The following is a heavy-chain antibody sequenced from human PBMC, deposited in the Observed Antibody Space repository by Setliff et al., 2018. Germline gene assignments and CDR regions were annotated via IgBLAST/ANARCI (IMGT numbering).Heavy chain of an antibody. J-gene: IGHJ4*02. D-gene: IGHD1-7*01. CDR3: AKPQLELRWGFES. CDR2: IYRGDRDT. Sequence: GGSLRLSCAASGFTLSPFAMSWVRQAPGKGLEWVSTIYRGDRDTFYTDSVKGRFTIFRDSSKNTLYLQMTSLRAEDTAVYYCAKPQLELRWGFESWGQGTLVTVSS. V-gene: IGHV3-23*03. CDR1: GFTLSPFA.